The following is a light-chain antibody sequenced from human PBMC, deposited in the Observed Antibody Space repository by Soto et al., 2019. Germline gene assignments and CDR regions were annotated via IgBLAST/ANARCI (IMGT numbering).Light chain of an antibody. CDR3: QQYGSSPWT. J-gene: IGKJ1*01. CDR1: QSVSSSY. V-gene: IGKV3-20*01. CDR2: GAS. Sequence: EILLTQSPGTLSLSPGEIATLSCRASQSVSSSYLAWYQQKPGQAPRLLIYGASSRATGIPHRFSGSGSGTAFTLTISRLEPEDFAVYYCQQYGSSPWTFGQGTKVEIK.